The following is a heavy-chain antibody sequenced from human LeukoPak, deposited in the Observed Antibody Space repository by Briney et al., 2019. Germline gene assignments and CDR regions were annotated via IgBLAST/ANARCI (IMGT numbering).Heavy chain of an antibody. Sequence: GGSLRLSCAVSGFTFSNFEMNWVRQAPGKGLEWVSYISSSGSTIYYADSVKGRFTISRDNAKNSLYLQMNSLRAEDTAVYYCAREYGDYPGSWGQGTLVTVSS. D-gene: IGHD4-17*01. J-gene: IGHJ4*02. CDR3: AREYGDYPGS. V-gene: IGHV3-48*03. CDR2: ISSSGSTI. CDR1: GFTFSNFE.